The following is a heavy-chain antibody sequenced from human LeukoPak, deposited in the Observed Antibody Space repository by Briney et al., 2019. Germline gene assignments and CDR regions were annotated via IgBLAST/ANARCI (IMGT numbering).Heavy chain of an antibody. D-gene: IGHD3-10*01. J-gene: IGHJ4*02. Sequence: GGSLRLSCAASGFTFDDYGMSWVRQAPGKGLEWVSGINRNGGSTGYADPVKGRVTISRDNAKNSLYLQMNSLRAEDTALYYCVRGFRGGPFDYWGQGTLVTVSS. CDR1: GFTFDDYG. V-gene: IGHV3-20*04. CDR3: VRGFRGGPFDY. CDR2: INRNGGST.